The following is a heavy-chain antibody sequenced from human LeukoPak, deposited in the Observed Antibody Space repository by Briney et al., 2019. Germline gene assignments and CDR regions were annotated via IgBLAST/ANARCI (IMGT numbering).Heavy chain of an antibody. CDR1: GGSISSSSSY. D-gene: IGHD6-13*01. J-gene: IGHJ4*02. V-gene: IGHV4-39*01. Sequence: SETPSLTCTIPGGSISSSSSYWGWIRQPPGKGLEWIGSISYSGSTYYDPSLKSRVTISVDTSKNQFSLKVSSVTAAGTAVYYCARLRWYGDYWGQGTLVTVSS. CDR3: ARLRWYGDY. CDR2: ISYSGST.